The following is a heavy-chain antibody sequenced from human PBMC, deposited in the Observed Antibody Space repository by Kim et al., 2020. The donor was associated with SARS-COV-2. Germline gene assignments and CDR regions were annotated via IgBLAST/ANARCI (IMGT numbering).Heavy chain of an antibody. CDR3: TAGTVYS. D-gene: IGHD6-13*01. V-gene: IGHV3-15*05. CDR2: VRVKSDGVIT. CDR1: GFGFINAC. Sequence: GGSLRLSCAASGFGFINACMSWIRQAPGKGPEWVARVRVKSDGVITDYAATGKDRFTIPRDDTRFMVYLYMDNLKIDDTGIYYCTAGTVYSRG. J-gene: IGHJ1*01.